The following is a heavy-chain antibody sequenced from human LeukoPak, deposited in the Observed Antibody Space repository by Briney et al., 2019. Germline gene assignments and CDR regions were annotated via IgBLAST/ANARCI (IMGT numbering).Heavy chain of an antibody. Sequence: GGSLRLSCAASGFTFSSYSMNWVRQAPGKGLEWLSYISSSSSPIYYADSVKGRFTISRDNSKNTLYLQMNSLRAEDTAVYYCAKGLYGSGSYYDYWGQGTLVTVSS. CDR1: GFTFSSYS. CDR3: AKGLYGSGSYYDY. V-gene: IGHV3-48*01. J-gene: IGHJ4*02. D-gene: IGHD3-10*01. CDR2: ISSSSSPI.